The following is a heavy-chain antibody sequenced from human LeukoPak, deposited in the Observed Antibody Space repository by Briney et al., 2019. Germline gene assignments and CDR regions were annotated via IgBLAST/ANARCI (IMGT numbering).Heavy chain of an antibody. CDR1: GGSFSGYY. Sequence: SETLSLTCAVYGGSFSGYYWSWIRQPPGKGLEWIGEIIHSGSTNYNPSLKSRVTISVDTSKNQFSLKLSSVTAADTAVYYCARGKRDIVVVPAAIHYYYYMDVWGKGTTVTVSS. CDR3: ARGKRDIVVVPAAIHYYYYMDV. D-gene: IGHD2-2*02. J-gene: IGHJ6*03. V-gene: IGHV4-34*01. CDR2: IIHSGST.